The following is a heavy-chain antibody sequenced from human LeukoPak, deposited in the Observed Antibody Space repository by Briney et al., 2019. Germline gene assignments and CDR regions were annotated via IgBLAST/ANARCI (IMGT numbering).Heavy chain of an antibody. CDR3: AKYGAPGWSGYCDY. CDR1: GFIFSNYA. J-gene: IGHJ4*02. V-gene: IGHV3-23*01. CDR2: ISGNAGST. D-gene: IGHD4/OR15-4a*01. Sequence: GGSLRLSCAASGFIFSNYAMTWVRQAPGKGLEWVSSISGNAGSTYYIDSVKGRFTISRDNSKNTLFLQMNSLRAEDTGMYYCAKYGAPGWSGYCDYWGQGTLITVSS.